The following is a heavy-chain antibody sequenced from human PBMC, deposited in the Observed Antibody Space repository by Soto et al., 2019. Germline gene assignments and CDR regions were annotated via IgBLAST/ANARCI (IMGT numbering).Heavy chain of an antibody. CDR3: AIQGYCSGGSCYWAGVDY. J-gene: IGHJ4*02. CDR2: IYYSGCT. CDR1: GGSISSGDYY. V-gene: IGHV4-30-4*01. Sequence: SETLSLTCTVSGGSISSGDYYWSWIRQPPGKGLEWIGYIYYSGCTYYNPSLKSRVTISIDTSKNQFSLKLSSVTAADTAVYYCAIQGYCSGGSCYWAGVDYWGQGTLVTVSS. D-gene: IGHD2-15*01.